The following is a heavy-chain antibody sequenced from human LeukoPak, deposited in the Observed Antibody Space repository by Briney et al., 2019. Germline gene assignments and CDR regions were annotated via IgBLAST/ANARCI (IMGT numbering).Heavy chain of an antibody. CDR1: GFTFSSYG. J-gene: IGHJ4*02. Sequence: PGGSLRLSCAASGFTFSSYGMHWVRQAPGKGLEWVAVISYDGSNKYYADSVKGRFTISRDNSKNTLYLQMNSLRAEDTAVYYCAKTRYYCDSSPLDYWGQGTLVTVSS. CDR2: ISYDGSNK. D-gene: IGHD3-22*01. CDR3: AKTRYYCDSSPLDY. V-gene: IGHV3-30*18.